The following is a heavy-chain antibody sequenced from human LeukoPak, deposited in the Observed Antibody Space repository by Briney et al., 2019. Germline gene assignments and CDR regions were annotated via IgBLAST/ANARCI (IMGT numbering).Heavy chain of an antibody. D-gene: IGHD1-26*01. CDR2: IKEDGSER. Sequence: GGSLRLSCAASGFTLSNYWMTWVRQAPGKGLEGVANIKEDGSERYYVESVRGRFTISRDNAKNSVYLQVNSLRVEDTAMYYCVRDTGGSGSYPDYWGQGVLVTVSS. J-gene: IGHJ4*02. CDR3: VRDTGGSGSYPDY. CDR1: GFTLSNYW. V-gene: IGHV3-7*01.